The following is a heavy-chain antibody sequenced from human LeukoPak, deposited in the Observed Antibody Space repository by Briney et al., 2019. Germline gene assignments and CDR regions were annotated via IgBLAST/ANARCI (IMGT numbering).Heavy chain of an antibody. CDR3: ARQSGHASADTRWFDP. CDR1: DDSISSGTYY. D-gene: IGHD6-13*01. V-gene: IGHV4-39*01. J-gene: IGHJ5*02. Sequence: SETLSLTCTVSDDSISSGTYYWAWIRQPPGKGLEWIGSIYSSGSTYYNPSLKSRVTISVDTSNNQFSLKLSSVTAADTAVYYCARQSGHASADTRWFDPWGQGTLVTVSS. CDR2: IYSSGST.